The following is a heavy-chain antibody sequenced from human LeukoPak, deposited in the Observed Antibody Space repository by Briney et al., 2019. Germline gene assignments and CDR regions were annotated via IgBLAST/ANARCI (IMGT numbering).Heavy chain of an antibody. D-gene: IGHD2-2*02. CDR2: INSDGSST. CDR3: AKDEYCSSTSCYS. J-gene: IGHJ4*02. V-gene: IGHV3-74*01. CDR1: GFTFSSYW. Sequence: GGSLRLSCAASGFTFSSYWMHWVRQAPGKGLVWVSRINSDGSSTSYADSVKGRFTISGDNAKNTLYLQMNSLRAEDTAVYYCAKDEYCSSTSCYSWGQGTLVTVSS.